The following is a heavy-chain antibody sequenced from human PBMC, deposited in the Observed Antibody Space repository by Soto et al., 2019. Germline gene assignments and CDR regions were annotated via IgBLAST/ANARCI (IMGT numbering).Heavy chain of an antibody. Sequence: QVQLVQSGAEVKKPGASVKVSCKASGYTFTSDGISWVRQAPRQGLEWMGWISASSGNTNYAQKLQGRVTMTTDTSTSTAYMELRSLRSDDKAVYDCARDSQYWYFDLWGRGTLVTVSS. CDR2: ISASSGNT. V-gene: IGHV1-18*01. CDR1: GYTFTSDG. CDR3: ARDSQYWYFDL. J-gene: IGHJ2*01.